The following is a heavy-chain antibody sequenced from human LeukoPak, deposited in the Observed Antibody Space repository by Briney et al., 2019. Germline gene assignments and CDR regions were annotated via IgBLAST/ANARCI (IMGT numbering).Heavy chain of an antibody. CDR3: ASLHFDPIEV. CDR1: GYSFTSYW. V-gene: IGHV5-10-1*01. J-gene: IGHJ4*02. CDR2: IDPSDSYT. Sequence: AESLKISSKGSGYSFTSYWISWVRQMPGKGLEGLERIDPSDSYTNYSPSFQGHVTISADKSISTAYLQWSSLKASDTAMYYCASLHFDPIEVWGQGTLVTVSS. D-gene: IGHD3-9*01.